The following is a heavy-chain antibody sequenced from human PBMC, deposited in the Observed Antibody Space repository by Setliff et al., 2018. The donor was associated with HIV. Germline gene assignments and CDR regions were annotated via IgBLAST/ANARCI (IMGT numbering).Heavy chain of an antibody. D-gene: IGHD2-2*01. CDR3: AREWRYCSSTSCPVFDY. CDR1: GDSISTSPYS. V-gene: IGHV4-39*07. CDR2: IHYSGYT. Sequence: PSETLSLTCTVSGDSISTSPYSWGWIRQPPGKGLEWIGSIHYSGYTYYSPSLKSRVTISVDTSKNQFSLKLSSVTAADTAVYYCAREWRYCSSTSCPVFDYWGQGTLVTVSS. J-gene: IGHJ4*02.